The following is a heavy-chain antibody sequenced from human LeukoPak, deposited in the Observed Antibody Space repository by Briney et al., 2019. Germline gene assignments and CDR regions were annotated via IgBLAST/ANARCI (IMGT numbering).Heavy chain of an antibody. Sequence: GGSLRLSCAASGFTFSSYGMHWVRQAPGKGLEWVSAISGSGGSTYYADSVKGRFTISRDNSKNTLYLQMNSLRAEDTAVYYCAKALSWFGESPPDYWGQGTLVTVSS. J-gene: IGHJ4*02. D-gene: IGHD3-10*01. CDR3: AKALSWFGESPPDY. V-gene: IGHV3-23*01. CDR2: ISGSGGST. CDR1: GFTFSSYG.